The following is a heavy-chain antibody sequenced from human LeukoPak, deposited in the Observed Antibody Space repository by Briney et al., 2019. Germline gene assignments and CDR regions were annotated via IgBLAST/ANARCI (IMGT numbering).Heavy chain of an antibody. J-gene: IGHJ6*03. CDR1: GGSISSHY. CDR3: ARDSRIATQLGPYMDV. Sequence: SETLSLTCTVSGGSISSHYWSWIRQPPGKGLEWIGYIYYSGSTNYNPSLKSRVTISVDTSKNQFSLKPSSVAAADTAVYYCARDSRIATQLGPYMDVWGKGTTVTVSS. V-gene: IGHV4-59*11. D-gene: IGHD6-6*01. CDR2: IYYSGST.